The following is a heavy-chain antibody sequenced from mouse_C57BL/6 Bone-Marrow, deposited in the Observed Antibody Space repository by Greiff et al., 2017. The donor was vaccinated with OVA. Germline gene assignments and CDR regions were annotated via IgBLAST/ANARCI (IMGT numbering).Heavy chain of an antibody. CDR2: IDPEDGDT. CDR3: SPYYYGSRAWFAY. Sequence: VQLQQSGAELVRPGASVKLSCTASGFNIKDYYMHWVKQRPEQGLEWIGRIDPEDGDTEYAPKFQGKATMTADTSSNTAYLQLSSLTSEDTAVYYGSPYYYGSRAWFAYWGQGTLVTVSA. V-gene: IGHV14-1*01. CDR1: GFNIKDYY. D-gene: IGHD1-1*01. J-gene: IGHJ3*01.